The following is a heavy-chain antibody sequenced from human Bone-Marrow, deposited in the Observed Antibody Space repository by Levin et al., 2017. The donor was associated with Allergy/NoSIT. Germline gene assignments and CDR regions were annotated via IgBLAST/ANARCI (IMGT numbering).Heavy chain of an antibody. CDR2: ISWNSGSM. D-gene: IGHD6-19*01. V-gene: IGHV3-9*01. Sequence: SLKISCAASGFTFDYYVMHWVRQAPGKGLEWVSGISWNSGSMGYADSVKGRFTISRDNAKNSLYLQMNSLRAEDTALYYCVKAMYSSGWYDFDSWGQGTLVTVS. CDR1: GFTFDYYV. CDR3: VKAMYSSGWYDFDS. J-gene: IGHJ4*02.